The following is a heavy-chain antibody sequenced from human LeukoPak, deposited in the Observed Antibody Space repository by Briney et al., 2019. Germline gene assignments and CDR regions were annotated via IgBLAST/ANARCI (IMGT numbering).Heavy chain of an antibody. Sequence: SETLSLTCAVYGGSFSGYYWSWIRQPPGKGLEWIGEINHSGSTNYNPSLKSRVTILVDTSKNQFSLKLSSVTAADTAVYYCARGRLVYAIRGGSRDFDYWGQGTLVTVSS. CDR3: ARGRLVYAIRGGSRDFDY. CDR2: INHSGST. J-gene: IGHJ4*02. D-gene: IGHD2-8*01. CDR1: GGSFSGYY. V-gene: IGHV4-34*01.